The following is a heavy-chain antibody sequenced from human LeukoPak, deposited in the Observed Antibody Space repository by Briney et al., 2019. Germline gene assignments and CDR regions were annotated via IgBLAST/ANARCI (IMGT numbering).Heavy chain of an antibody. CDR3: ARERSLPGGSGSYSDY. D-gene: IGHD3-10*01. V-gene: IGHV4-4*02. J-gene: IGHJ4*02. CDR2: INHRGNT. CDR1: GDSISTSYW. Sequence: SGTLSLTCAVSGDSISTSYWWTWVRQPPGRGLEWIGEINHRGNTNYHPSLKSRVTISVDNSKNQFPLKLTPVTAADTAVYYCARERSLPGGSGSYSDYWGQGTLVTVSS.